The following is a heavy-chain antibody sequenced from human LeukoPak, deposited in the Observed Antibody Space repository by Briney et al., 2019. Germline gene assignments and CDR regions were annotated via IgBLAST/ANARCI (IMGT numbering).Heavy chain of an antibody. CDR1: GGSISSYY. V-gene: IGHV4-59*08. J-gene: IGHJ4*02. D-gene: IGHD3-3*01. CDR2: IYYSGST. CDR3: ASGIKIFGTDY. Sequence: SETLSLTCTVAGGSISSYYWSWIRQPPGKGLEWIGYIYYSGSTNYNPSLKSRVTISVDTSKNQFSLKLSSVTAADTAVYYCASGIKIFGTDYWGQGTLVTVSS.